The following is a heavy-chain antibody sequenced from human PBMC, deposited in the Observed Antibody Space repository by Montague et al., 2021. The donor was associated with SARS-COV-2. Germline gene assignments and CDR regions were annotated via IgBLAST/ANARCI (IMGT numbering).Heavy chain of an antibody. J-gene: IGHJ4*02. CDR2: INNSGST. CDR1: GGSISNSY. CDR3: ARETHTSGWYHQFDY. V-gene: IGHV4-59*08. D-gene: IGHD6-19*01. Sequence: SETLSLTCTVSGGSISNSYWSWIRQRPGQGLEFIWNINNSGSTNYNPSLKSRVTITVDTSKTQYSLKLSSGTATDTAMSYCARETHTSGWYHQFDYWGQGTLVTVSS.